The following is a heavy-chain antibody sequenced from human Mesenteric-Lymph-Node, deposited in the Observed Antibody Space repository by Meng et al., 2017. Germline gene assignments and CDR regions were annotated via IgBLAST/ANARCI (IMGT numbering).Heavy chain of an antibody. CDR2: INGDGSQK. Sequence: EWQLGESGGGVIQPGGSRVLSCVASGFTFSNYWMGWVRQAPGKGLEWVANINGDGSQKYCEASVKGRFTISRDNAENSLFLQMNSLGAEDTAVYYCTREEVWGQGTLVTVSS. CDR3: TREEV. V-gene: IGHV3-7*01. J-gene: IGHJ4*02. CDR1: GFTFSNYW.